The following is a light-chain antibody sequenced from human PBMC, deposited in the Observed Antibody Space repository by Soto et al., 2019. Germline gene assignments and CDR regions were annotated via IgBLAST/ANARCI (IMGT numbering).Light chain of an antibody. V-gene: IGLV1-47*01. Sequence: QSVLTQPPSASGTPGQRVTISCSGSSSNIGSNYVYWYQQLPGTAPKLLIYRNNQRPSGVPDRFSGSKSGTSASLAIGGLRSEDEADYYCAAWDDSLSGRVFGTGTKVTVL. J-gene: IGLJ1*01. CDR2: RNN. CDR3: AAWDDSLSGRV. CDR1: SSNIGSNY.